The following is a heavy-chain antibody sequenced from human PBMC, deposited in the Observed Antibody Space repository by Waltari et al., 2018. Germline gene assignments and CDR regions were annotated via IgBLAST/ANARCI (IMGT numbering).Heavy chain of an antibody. CDR1: GFSLKTGGVG. Sequence: QITLKESGRTLVKPTQTLTLTCTFSGFSLKTGGVGVGWVRQPPGKALEWLGLIYWNDDTRYNPVLQTRLTITKDTSKSQGVREMTNMDPADTGTYFCVYVDVSLFLGGVLPYGWGQGALVTVSA. D-gene: IGHD3-3*01. CDR2: IYWNDDT. J-gene: IGHJ4*02. CDR3: VYVDVSLFLGGVLPYG. V-gene: IGHV2-5*04.